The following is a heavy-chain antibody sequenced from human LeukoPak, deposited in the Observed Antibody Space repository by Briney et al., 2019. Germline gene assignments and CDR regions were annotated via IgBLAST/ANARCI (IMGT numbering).Heavy chain of an antibody. V-gene: IGHV4-4*02. Sequence: KPSGTLSLTCAVSGGSISSSNWWSWVRQPPGKGLEWIGEIYDSMTTNYNPSLKSRVTISVDKSKNQFSLRLNSVTAADTAVYYCARFTGDGDSAFDYWGQGTLVTVSS. CDR3: ARFTGDGDSAFDY. CDR2: IYDSMTT. J-gene: IGHJ4*02. CDR1: GGSISSSNW. D-gene: IGHD4-17*01.